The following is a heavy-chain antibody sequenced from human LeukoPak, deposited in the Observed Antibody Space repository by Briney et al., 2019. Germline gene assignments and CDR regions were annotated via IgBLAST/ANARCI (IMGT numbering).Heavy chain of an antibody. CDR1: GYTFTTTS. J-gene: IGHJ4*01. CDR3: AREPMGVTVHFDH. Sequence: ASLKLSCEASGYTFTTTSLNWVRQAPGQGLEWKAMSKPRVGSAKVAQRFKSRVTMTIDRSPIKVYMDMNSLRADDTAVYYCAREPMGVTVHFDHWGEGTRVTVS. D-gene: IGHD3-16*02. V-gene: IGHV1-46*01. CDR2: SKPRVGSA.